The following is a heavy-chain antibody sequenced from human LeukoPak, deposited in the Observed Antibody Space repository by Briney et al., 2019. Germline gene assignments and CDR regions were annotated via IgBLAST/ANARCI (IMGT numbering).Heavy chain of an antibody. V-gene: IGHV3-21*01. J-gene: IGHJ4*02. CDR1: GFTFSSYS. D-gene: IGHD2-15*01. CDR3: ARASRRIYYFDY. CDR2: ISSSSSSYI. Sequence: GGSLRLSCAASGFTFSSYSMNWVRQAPGKGLEWVSSISSSSSSYIYYADSVKGRFTISRDNAKNSLYLQMNSLRAEDTAVYYCARASRRIYYFDYWGQGTLVTVSS.